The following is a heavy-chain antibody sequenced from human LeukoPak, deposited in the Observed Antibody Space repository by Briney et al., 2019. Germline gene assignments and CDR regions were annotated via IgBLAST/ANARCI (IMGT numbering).Heavy chain of an antibody. V-gene: IGHV4-59*01. CDR3: ARDSGYDFWSGYYKNNWFDP. CDR2: IYYSGST. CDR1: GGSISSYY. D-gene: IGHD3-3*01. J-gene: IGHJ5*02. Sequence: PSETLSLTCTVSGGSISSYYWSWIRQPPGKGLEWIGYIYYSGSTNYNPSLKSRVTISVDTSKNQFSLKLSSVTAADTAVYYCARDSGYDFWSGYYKNNWFDPRGQGTLVTVSS.